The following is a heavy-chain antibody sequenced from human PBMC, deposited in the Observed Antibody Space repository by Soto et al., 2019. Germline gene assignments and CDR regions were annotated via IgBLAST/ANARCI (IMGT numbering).Heavy chain of an antibody. CDR3: ARDQNMVTAYNWFDP. CDR1: GGTFSSYA. V-gene: IGHV1-69*13. CDR2: IIPIFGTA. Sequence: ASVKVSCKASGGTFSSYAISWVRQAPGQGLEWMGGIIPIFGTANYAQKFQGRVTITADESTSTAYMELSSLRSEDTAVYYCARDQNMVTAYNWFDPWGQGTLVTVSS. J-gene: IGHJ5*02. D-gene: IGHD2-21*02.